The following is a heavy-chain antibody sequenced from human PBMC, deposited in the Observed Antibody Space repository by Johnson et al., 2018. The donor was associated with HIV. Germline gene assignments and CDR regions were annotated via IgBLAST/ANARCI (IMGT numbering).Heavy chain of an antibody. D-gene: IGHD4-17*01. Sequence: QMQLVESGGGLVTPGGSLRLSCAASGFTFSDYYMSWIRDAPGKGLEWVSYISSSVSTIYYADSVQGRFTIARDNSKNTMYLQLGILRAEDMAVAYCARPRTTVTHVDALYIWGQVTMVTVSS. V-gene: IGHV3-11*04. J-gene: IGHJ3*02. CDR2: ISSSVSTI. CDR3: ARPRTTVTHVDALYI. CDR1: GFTFSDYY.